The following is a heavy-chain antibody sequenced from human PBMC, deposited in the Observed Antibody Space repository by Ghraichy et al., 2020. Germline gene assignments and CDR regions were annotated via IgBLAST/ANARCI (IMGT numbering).Heavy chain of an antibody. D-gene: IGHD2-15*01. CDR3: AREDIVVVVAAQYNWFDP. CDR1: GFTFSSYS. V-gene: IGHV3-21*01. CDR2: ISSSSSYI. Sequence: GGSLRLSCAASGFTFSSYSMNWVRQAPGKGLEWVSSISSSSSYIYYADSVKGRFTISRDNAKNSLYLQMNSLRAEDTAVYYCAREDIVVVVAAQYNWFDPWGQGTLVTVSS. J-gene: IGHJ5*02.